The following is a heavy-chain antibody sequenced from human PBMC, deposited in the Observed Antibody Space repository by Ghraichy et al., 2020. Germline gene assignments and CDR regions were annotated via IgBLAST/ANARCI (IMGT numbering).Heavy chain of an antibody. CDR1: GFTFSSYW. Sequence: GESLNISCATSGFTFSSYWMHWVRQGPGKELEWVSKVYSDVNTAFYADFVKGRFTISRDDAKDTLYLQMNSLRVEDTALYYCVRGTRDWKGLDFWGQGTLVTVSS. J-gene: IGHJ4*02. CDR3: VRGTRDWKGLDF. D-gene: IGHD1-1*01. CDR2: VYSDVNTA. V-gene: IGHV3-74*01.